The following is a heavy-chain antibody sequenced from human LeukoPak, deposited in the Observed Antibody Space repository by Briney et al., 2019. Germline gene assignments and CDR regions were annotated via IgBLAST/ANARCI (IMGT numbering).Heavy chain of an antibody. CDR2: INPSGGST. CDR1: GYTFTSYY. CDR3: AREVQSMIVVVRDPYFDY. V-gene: IGHV1-46*01. D-gene: IGHD3-22*01. J-gene: IGHJ4*02. Sequence: ASVKVSCKASGYTFTSYYMHWVRQAPGQGLEWMGIINPSGGSTSYAQKFQGRVTMTRDTSTSTVYMELSSLRSEDTAVYYCAREVQSMIVVVRDPYFDYWGQGTLVTVSS.